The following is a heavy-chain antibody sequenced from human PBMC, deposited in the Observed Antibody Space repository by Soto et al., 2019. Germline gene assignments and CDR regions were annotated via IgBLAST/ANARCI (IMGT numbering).Heavy chain of an antibody. CDR1: GRTISGYY. J-gene: IGHJ5*02. Sequence: SETLSLTCSVSGRTISGYYWTWIRQPAGKGLEWIGRIYSSGNTKYNPSLQSRITINPDTSKNQFSLQLNSVTPEDTAVYYCARATRTWFDPWGQGTLVTVSS. D-gene: IGHD4-17*01. CDR2: IYSSGNT. CDR3: ARATRTWFDP. V-gene: IGHV4-4*07.